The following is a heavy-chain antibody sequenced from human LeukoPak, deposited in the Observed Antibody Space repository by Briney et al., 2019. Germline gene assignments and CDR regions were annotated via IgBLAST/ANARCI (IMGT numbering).Heavy chain of an antibody. Sequence: GGSLRLSCAASRFTFSSYSMNWVRQAPGKGLEWVSSISSSSSYIYYADSVKGRFTISRDNAKNSLYLQMNSLRAEDTAVYYCAKEPYSSSWNLFDYWGQGTLVTVSS. V-gene: IGHV3-21*04. CDR3: AKEPYSSSWNLFDY. CDR1: RFTFSSYS. D-gene: IGHD6-13*01. J-gene: IGHJ4*02. CDR2: ISSSSSYI.